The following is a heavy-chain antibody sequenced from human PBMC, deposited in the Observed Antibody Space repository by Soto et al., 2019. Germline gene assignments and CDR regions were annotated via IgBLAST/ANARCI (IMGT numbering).Heavy chain of an antibody. V-gene: IGHV3-74*01. Sequence: EVQLVESGGDLVQPGGSLRLSCTASGFTFSMYWMHWVRQVPGKGPEWVSRISDDGSRAEYADSVKGRFTISRDNDKNTLYLEMHVLRADDTAVYYCTRGPRPSTVGTGAFWGQGTPVTVSS. D-gene: IGHD2-2*01. CDR2: ISDDGSRA. CDR3: TRGPRPSTVGTGAF. J-gene: IGHJ4*02. CDR1: GFTFSMYW.